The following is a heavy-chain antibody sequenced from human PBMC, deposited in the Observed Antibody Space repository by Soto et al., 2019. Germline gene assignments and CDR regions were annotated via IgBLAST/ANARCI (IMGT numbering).Heavy chain of an antibody. V-gene: IGHV3-11*01. J-gene: IGHJ4*02. D-gene: IGHD2-8*01. CDR3: AREPPPDYCTNGVCYNWDGNFDY. CDR2: ISSSGSTI. CDR1: GFTFSDYY. Sequence: GGSLRLSCAASGFTFSDYYMSWIRQAPGKGLEWVSYISSSGSTIYYADSVKGRFTISRDNAKNSLYLQMNSLRAEDTAVYYCAREPPPDYCTNGVCYNWDGNFDYWGQGTLVTVSS.